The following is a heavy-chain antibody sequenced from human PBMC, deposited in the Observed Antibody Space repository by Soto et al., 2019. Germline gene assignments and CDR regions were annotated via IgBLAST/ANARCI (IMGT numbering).Heavy chain of an antibody. V-gene: IGHV6-1*01. J-gene: IGHJ6*02. Sequence: RSRTFAHTRSISGDNLSRNIDAWNWIRQSPSRGLEWLGRTYYRSKWYNDYAVSGKSRITINPDTSKNQFSLQLNSVTPEDTAVYYCARGNTDDYYYYYGMDVWGQGTTVTVSS. CDR3: ARGNTDDYYYYYGMDV. CDR2: TYYRSKWYN. CDR1: GDNLSRNIDA.